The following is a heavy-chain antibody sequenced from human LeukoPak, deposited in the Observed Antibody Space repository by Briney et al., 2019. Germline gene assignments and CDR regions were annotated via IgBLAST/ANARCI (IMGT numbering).Heavy chain of an antibody. CDR2: IYYTGST. D-gene: IGHD6-13*01. CDR1: GGSISNYY. V-gene: IGHV4-59*01. J-gene: IGHJ4*02. CDR3: ARYASSWFGGYYFDY. Sequence: SETLSLTCTVSGGSISNYYWSWIRQPPGKGLEWIGYIYYTGSTNYNPFLKSRVTISVDTSKNQFSLKLTSVTAADTAVYYCARYASSWFGGYYFDYWGQGTLVTVSS.